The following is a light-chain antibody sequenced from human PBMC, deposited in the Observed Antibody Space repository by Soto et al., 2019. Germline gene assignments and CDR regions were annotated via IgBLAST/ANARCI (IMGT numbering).Light chain of an antibody. CDR3: QHYNSYSEA. V-gene: IGKV1-5*03. J-gene: IGKJ1*01. CDR2: KAS. CDR1: QTISSW. Sequence: DIQMTQSPSTLSVSVGDSVTITCRASQTISSWLAWYQQKPGKAPKLLIYKASTLKSGVPSRFSGSGSGTEFTLTISSLQPDDFATYYCQHYNSYSEAFGQGTKVELK.